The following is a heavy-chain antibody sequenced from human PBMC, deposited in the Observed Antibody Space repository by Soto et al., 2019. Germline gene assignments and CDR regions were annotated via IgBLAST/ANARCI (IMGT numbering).Heavy chain of an antibody. D-gene: IGHD5-18*01. Sequence: SETLSLTCSVSGGSVSSGSYYWSWIRQPPGKGLEWIGYIYYSGSTNYNPSLKSRVTISVDTSKNQFSLKLSSVTAADTAVYYCARDHRRYSYGSFDYWGQGTLVTVSS. CDR3: ARDHRRYSYGSFDY. J-gene: IGHJ4*02. CDR2: IYYSGST. V-gene: IGHV4-61*01. CDR1: GGSVSSGSYY.